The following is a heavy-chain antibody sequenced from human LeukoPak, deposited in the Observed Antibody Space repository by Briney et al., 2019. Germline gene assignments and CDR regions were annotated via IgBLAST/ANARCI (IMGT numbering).Heavy chain of an antibody. J-gene: IGHJ4*02. V-gene: IGHV1-46*01. CDR1: GYTFTNYY. CDR2: INPTGGST. CDR3: ARVEASYGDTDY. D-gene: IGHD4-17*01. Sequence: ASVKVSCKASGYTFTNYYMHWVRQAPGEGLEWMGIINPTGGSTSYAQKFQGRVTMTRDTSTSTVYMELSSLRSEDTAVYYCARVEASYGDTDYWGQGTLVTVSS.